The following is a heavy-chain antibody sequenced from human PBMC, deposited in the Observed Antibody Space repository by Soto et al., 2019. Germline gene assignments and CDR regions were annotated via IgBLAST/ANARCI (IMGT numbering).Heavy chain of an antibody. V-gene: IGHV3-30*18. CDR1: GFTFSSYD. CDR2: ISYDGNNK. J-gene: IGHJ3*02. D-gene: IGHD3-10*01. Sequence: QVQLVESGGGVVQPGRSQRLSCAASGFTFSSYDIHWVRQAPGKGLEWVALISYDGNNKYYADSVKGRFTISRDNSKNTLYLQMNSLRAEDTAVYYCAKLITMVRGVIMDAFDIWGQGTMVTVSS. CDR3: AKLITMVRGVIMDAFDI.